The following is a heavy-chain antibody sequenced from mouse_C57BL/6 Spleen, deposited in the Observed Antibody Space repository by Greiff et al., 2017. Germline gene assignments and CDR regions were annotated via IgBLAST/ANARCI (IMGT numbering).Heavy chain of an antibody. Sequence: QVQLQQPGTELVKPGASVKLSCKASGYTFTSYWMHWVKQRPGQGLEWIGNINPSTGGPNYNEKFKSKATLTVDKSSSTDYMQLRSLTSEDSAVYYCARTGIYYSNYVGCAYWGQGTLVTVSA. D-gene: IGHD2-5*01. J-gene: IGHJ3*01. CDR1: GYTFTSYW. CDR2: INPSTGGP. V-gene: IGHV1-53*01. CDR3: ARTGIYYSNYVGCAY.